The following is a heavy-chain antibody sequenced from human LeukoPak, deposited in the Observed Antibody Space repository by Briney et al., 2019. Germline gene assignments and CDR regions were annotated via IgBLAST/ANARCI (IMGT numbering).Heavy chain of an antibody. CDR3: ARATITYYPRWNFLPTPYYFDY. J-gene: IGHJ4*02. CDR2: MNPNSGNT. Sequence: ASVKVSCKASGYTFTSYDINWVRQASGQGLEWMGWMNPNSGNTGYAQKFQGRVTMTRNTSISTAYMELSSLRSEDTAVYYCARATITYYPRWNFLPTPYYFDYWGQGTLVTVSS. V-gene: IGHV1-8*01. CDR1: GYTFTSYD. D-gene: IGHD3-22*01.